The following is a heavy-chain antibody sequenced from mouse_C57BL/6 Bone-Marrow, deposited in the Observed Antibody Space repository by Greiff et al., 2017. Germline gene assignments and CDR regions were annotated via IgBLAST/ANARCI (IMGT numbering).Heavy chain of an antibody. J-gene: IGHJ4*01. D-gene: IGHD1-1*01. CDR3: ARNSYYYGGYAMDY. CDR1: GFSLTSYG. Sequence: VKLQESGPGLVQPSQSLSITCTVSGFSLTSYGVHWVRQSPGKGLEWLGVIWSGGSTDYNAAFISRLSISKDNSKSQVFFKMNSLQADDTAIYYCARNSYYYGGYAMDYWGQGTSVTGSS. V-gene: IGHV2-2*01. CDR2: IWSGGST.